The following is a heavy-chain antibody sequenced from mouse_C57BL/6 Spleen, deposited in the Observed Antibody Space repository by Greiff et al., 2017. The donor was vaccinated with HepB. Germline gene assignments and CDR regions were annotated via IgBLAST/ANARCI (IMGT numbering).Heavy chain of an antibody. CDR2: INPNNGGT. J-gene: IGHJ1*03. CDR1: GYTFTDYN. Sequence: EVQLQQSGPELVKPGASVKMSCKASGYTFTDYNMHWVKQSHGKSLEWIGYINPNNGGTSYNQKFKGKATLTVNKSSSTAYMELRSLTSEDSAVYYCAKSSYDWYFDVWGTGTTVTVSS. CDR3: AKSSYDWYFDV. V-gene: IGHV1-22*01. D-gene: IGHD1-1*01.